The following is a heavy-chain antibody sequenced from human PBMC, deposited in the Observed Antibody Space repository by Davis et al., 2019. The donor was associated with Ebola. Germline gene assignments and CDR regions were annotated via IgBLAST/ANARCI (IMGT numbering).Heavy chain of an antibody. CDR2: ISSSSSYI. Sequence: GESLKISCAASGFTFSSYSTNWVRQAPGKGLEWVSSISSSSSYIYYADSVKGRFTISRDNAKNSLYLQMNSLRAEDTAVYYCARDRYYYDSSGYYYWGNAFDYWGQGTLVTVSS. CDR3: ARDRYYYDSSGYYYWGNAFDY. V-gene: IGHV3-21*01. J-gene: IGHJ4*02. D-gene: IGHD3-22*01. CDR1: GFTFSSYS.